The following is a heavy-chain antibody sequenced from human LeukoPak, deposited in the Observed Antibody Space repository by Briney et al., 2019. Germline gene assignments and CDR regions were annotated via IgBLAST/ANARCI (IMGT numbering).Heavy chain of an antibody. V-gene: IGHV4-39*01. D-gene: IGHD3-22*01. Sequence: SETLSLSCSVSGGSISRSSNCWGWIRQPPGKGLERIGSLYYSGSTYYNPSLKSRVTVSVDTSKNQFSLKLKSVTAADTAVYYCARGYDSSGYYGIGYFDSWGQGTLVTVSS. CDR1: GGSISRSSNC. CDR3: ARGYDSSGYYGIGYFDS. J-gene: IGHJ4*02. CDR2: LYYSGST.